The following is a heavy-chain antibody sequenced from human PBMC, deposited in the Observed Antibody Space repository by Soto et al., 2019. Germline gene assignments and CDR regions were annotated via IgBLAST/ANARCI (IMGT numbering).Heavy chain of an antibody. Sequence: PGGSLRLSCAASGFTFSSYSMNWVRQAPGKGLEWVSSISSSSSYIYYADSVKGRFTISRDNAKNSLYLQMNSLRAEDTAAYYCASHQRIQLWHLRWGQGTLVTVSS. CDR2: ISSSSSYI. V-gene: IGHV3-21*01. D-gene: IGHD5-18*01. CDR1: GFTFSSYS. J-gene: IGHJ4*02. CDR3: ASHQRIQLWHLR.